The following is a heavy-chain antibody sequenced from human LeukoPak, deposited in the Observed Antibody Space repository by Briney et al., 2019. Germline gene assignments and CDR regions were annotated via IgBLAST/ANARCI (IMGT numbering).Heavy chain of an antibody. CDR1: GYTFTSYD. V-gene: IGHV1-8*01. D-gene: IGHD6-13*01. CDR2: MNPNSGNT. Sequence: ASVKVSCKASGYTFTSYDINWVRQATGQGLEWMGWMNPNSGNTGYAQKFQGRVTMTRNTSISTAYMELSSLRPEDTAVYYCARGRYSRSWYGGFYYYYYMDVWGKGTTVTVSS. J-gene: IGHJ6*03. CDR3: ARGRYSRSWYGGFYYYYYMDV.